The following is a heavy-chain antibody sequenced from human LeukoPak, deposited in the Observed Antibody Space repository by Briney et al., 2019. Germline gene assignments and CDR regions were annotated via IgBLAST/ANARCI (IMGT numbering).Heavy chain of an antibody. J-gene: IGHJ4*02. CDR3: ARYSSSAPFDY. V-gene: IGHV4-39*01. CDR2: IYYSGST. CDR1: GGSISSSSYY. Sequence: SETLSLTCTVSGGSISSSSYYWAWIRQPPGTGLEWIGSIYYSGSTYYNPSLKSRVTISVDTSKNQFSLKLSSVTTADTAVHYCARYSSSAPFDYWGQGTPVTVSS. D-gene: IGHD6-6*01.